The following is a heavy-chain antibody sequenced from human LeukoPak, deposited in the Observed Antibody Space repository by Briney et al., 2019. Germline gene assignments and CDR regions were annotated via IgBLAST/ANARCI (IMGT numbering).Heavy chain of an antibody. J-gene: IGHJ3*02. Sequence: TSETLSLTCTVSGGSISSYYWSWIRQPPGKGLEWIGYIYYSGSTNYNPSLKSRVTISVDTSKNQFSLKLSSVTAADTAVYYCAAGGSSGWYFGDDAFDIWGQGTMVTVSS. D-gene: IGHD6-19*01. CDR3: AAGGSSGWYFGDDAFDI. CDR1: GGSISSYY. CDR2: IYYSGST. V-gene: IGHV4-59*01.